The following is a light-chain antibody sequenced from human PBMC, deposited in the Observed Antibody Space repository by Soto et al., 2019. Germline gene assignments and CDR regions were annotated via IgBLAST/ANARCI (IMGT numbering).Light chain of an antibody. CDR1: QSVSSI. J-gene: IGKJ5*01. V-gene: IGKV3-11*01. CDR3: QQRSNWPPT. Sequence: EIVMTQSPATLSVSPGERATVPCRASQSVSSIFAWFHQKTGQAPRILIYDASNRATGIPARFSGSGSETDLTLTISRLEPEDFAVYYCQQRSNWPPTXGQGTRLEIK. CDR2: DAS.